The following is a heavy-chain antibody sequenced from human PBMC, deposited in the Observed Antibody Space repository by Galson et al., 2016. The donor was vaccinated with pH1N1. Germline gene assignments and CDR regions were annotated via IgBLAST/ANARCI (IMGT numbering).Heavy chain of an antibody. CDR3: ARDDTSMVRGVSLLDV. D-gene: IGHD3-10*01. J-gene: IGHJ6*02. CDR1: GGSVSSGSYY. Sequence: ETLSLTCTVSGGSVSSGSYYWSWIRQPPGKGLEWIGYAHYKGTTKYNPSLQGRITISIDTPKNQFSLRLTSVTAADTAVYYCARDDTSMVRGVSLLDVWGQGTAVTVSS. CDR2: AHYKGTT. V-gene: IGHV4-61*01.